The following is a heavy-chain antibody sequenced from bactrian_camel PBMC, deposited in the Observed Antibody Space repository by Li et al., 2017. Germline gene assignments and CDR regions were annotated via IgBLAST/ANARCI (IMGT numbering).Heavy chain of an antibody. D-gene: IGHD3*01. V-gene: IGHV3S53*01. CDR1: GNTASRKC. J-gene: IGHJ4*01. Sequence: HVQLVESGGGLVQPGGSLRLSCVARGNTASRKCMAWFRQVPGKEREGVAAIGRDGAATYADSVKGRFTISKDNAKNTLYLQMKNLDPEDTAMYYCAAEIPTWDSGDVRKRSISGICSGSYDFNRWGQGTQVTVS. CDR3: AAEIPTWDSGDVRKRSISGICSGSYDFNR. CDR2: IGRDGAA.